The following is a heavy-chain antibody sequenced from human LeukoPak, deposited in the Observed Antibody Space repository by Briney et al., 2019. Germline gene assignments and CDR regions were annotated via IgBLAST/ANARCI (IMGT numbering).Heavy chain of an antibody. Sequence: SVKVSCKASGYTFTGYYMHWVRQAPGQGLEWMGRIIPILGIANYAQKFQGRVTITADKSTSTAYMELSSLRSEDTAVYYCARDRIVDTGAFDIWGQGTMVTVSS. CDR3: ARDRIVDTGAFDI. V-gene: IGHV1-69*04. D-gene: IGHD5-18*01. J-gene: IGHJ3*02. CDR2: IIPILGIA. CDR1: GYTFTGYY.